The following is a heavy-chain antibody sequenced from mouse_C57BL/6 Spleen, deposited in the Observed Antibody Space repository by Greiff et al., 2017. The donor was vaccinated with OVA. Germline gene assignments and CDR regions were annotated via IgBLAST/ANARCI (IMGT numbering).Heavy chain of an antibody. CDR1: GYTFTSYW. J-gene: IGHJ2*01. CDR2: IDPSDSYT. D-gene: IGHD2-3*01. CDR3: ARWDGFYY. Sequence: VQLQQSGAELVKPGASVKLSCKASGYTFTSYWMQWVKQRPGQGLEWIGEIDPSDSYTNYNQKFKGKATLTVDTSSSTAYMQLSSLTSEDSAVYYCARWDGFYYWGQGTTLTVSS. V-gene: IGHV1-50*01.